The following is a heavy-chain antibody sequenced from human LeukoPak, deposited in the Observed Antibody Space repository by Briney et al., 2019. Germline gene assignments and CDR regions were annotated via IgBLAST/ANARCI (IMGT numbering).Heavy chain of an antibody. V-gene: IGHV3-23*01. CDR2: ISGSGGST. CDR3: AKVRAAVAGTYGD. J-gene: IGHJ4*02. D-gene: IGHD6-19*01. Sequence: GGSLRLSCAASGFIFSSYAMSWDRQAPGKGLEWVSAISGSGGSTYYADSVKGRFTISRDNSKNTLYLQMNSLRAEDTAVYYCAKVRAAVAGTYGDWGQGTPVTVSS. CDR1: GFIFSSYA.